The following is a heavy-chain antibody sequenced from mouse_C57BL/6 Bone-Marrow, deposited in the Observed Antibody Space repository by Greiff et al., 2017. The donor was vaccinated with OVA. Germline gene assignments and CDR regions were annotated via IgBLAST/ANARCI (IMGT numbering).Heavy chain of an antibody. V-gene: IGHV1-81*01. D-gene: IGHD1-1*01. CDR1: GYTFTSYG. CDR3: ARSGSYYYGSSLYYFDY. J-gene: IGHJ2*01. CDR2: IYPRSGNT. Sequence: QVQLKQSGAELARPGASVKLSCKASGYTFTSYGISWVKQRTGQGLEWIGEIYPRSGNTYYNEKFKGKATLTADKSSSTAYMELRSLTSEDSAVYFCARSGSYYYGSSLYYFDYWGQGTTLTVSS.